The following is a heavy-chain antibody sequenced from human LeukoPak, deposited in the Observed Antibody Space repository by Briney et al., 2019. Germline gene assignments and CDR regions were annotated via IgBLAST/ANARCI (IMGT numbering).Heavy chain of an antibody. J-gene: IGHJ4*02. D-gene: IGHD2-2*01. CDR3: ATKLGVPAAFLFDY. CDR1: GYTLTELS. Sequence: ASVKVSCKVSGYTLTELSMHWVRQAPGKGLEWMGGFDPEDGETIYAQKFQGRVTMTEDTSTDTAYMELSSLRSEDTTVYYCATKLGVPAAFLFDYWGQGTLVTVFS. CDR2: FDPEDGET. V-gene: IGHV1-24*01.